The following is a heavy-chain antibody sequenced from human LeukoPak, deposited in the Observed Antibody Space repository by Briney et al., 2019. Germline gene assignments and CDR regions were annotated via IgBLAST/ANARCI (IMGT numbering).Heavy chain of an antibody. J-gene: IGHJ6*02. CDR1: GFSLSAYG. CDR3: AKGQTGTTAGSYYGMDV. CDR2: IWYDGTSK. Sequence: PGGSLRLSCAASGFSLSAYGVHWVRQAPGKGLEWVAVIWYDGTSKDYADSVKGRFTISRDNSKNTLYLQMNSLRAEDTAVYYCAKGQTGTTAGSYYGMDVWGQGTTVTVSS. V-gene: IGHV3-33*06. D-gene: IGHD1-7*01.